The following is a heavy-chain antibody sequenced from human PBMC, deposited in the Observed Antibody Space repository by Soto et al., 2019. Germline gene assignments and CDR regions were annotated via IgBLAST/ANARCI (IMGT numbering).Heavy chain of an antibody. CDR3: ATWNGDWQF. D-gene: IGHD2-21*02. Sequence: EVQLVESGGDLVQPGGSLRLSCAASGFLFSEYYMSWVRQAPGRGLEWVANINQDGGATFYVDSVRGRFTISRDNAESSLFLHINDLRAEDTALYYCATWNGDWQFWGQGTVVTVSS. CDR1: GFLFSEYY. CDR2: INQDGGAT. V-gene: IGHV3-7*05. J-gene: IGHJ4*02.